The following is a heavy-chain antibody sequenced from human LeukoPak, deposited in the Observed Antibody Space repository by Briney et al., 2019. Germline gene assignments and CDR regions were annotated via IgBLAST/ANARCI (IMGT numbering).Heavy chain of an antibody. CDR2: ISYDGSNK. D-gene: IGHD3-3*01. J-gene: IGHJ4*02. Sequence: GGSLRLSCAASGLTFSSYAMSWVRQAPGKGLEWVAVISYDGSNKYYADSVKGRFTISRDNSKNTLYLQMNSLRAEDTAVYYCASKPPTYYDFWSGYYGGGYFDYWGQGTLVTVSS. CDR3: ASKPPTYYDFWSGYYGGGYFDY. V-gene: IGHV3-30-3*01. CDR1: GLTFSSYA.